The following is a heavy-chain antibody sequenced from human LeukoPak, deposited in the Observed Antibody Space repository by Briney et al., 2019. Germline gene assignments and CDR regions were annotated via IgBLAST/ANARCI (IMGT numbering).Heavy chain of an antibody. CDR1: GFTFSNAW. D-gene: IGHD2-2*01. CDR2: IKSKTDGGTT. CDR3: ASVVVP. Sequence: PGGSLRLSCAASGFTFSNAWMSWVRQAPGKGLEWVDRIKSKTDGGTTDYAAPVKGRFTISRDDSKNTLYLQMNSLKTEDTAVYYCASVVVPWGQGTMVTVSS. V-gene: IGHV3-15*01. J-gene: IGHJ3*01.